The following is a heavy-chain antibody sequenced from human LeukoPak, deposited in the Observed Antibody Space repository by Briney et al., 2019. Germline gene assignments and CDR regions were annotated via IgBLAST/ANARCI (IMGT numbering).Heavy chain of an antibody. J-gene: IGHJ4*02. CDR3: AKASWVSTADAVL. CDR2: LRGNGDA. CDR1: GFTFSSYA. Sequence: GGSLTLSCVASGFTFSSYAMSWVRETPARGLEWVSSLRGNGDAFYAVSVKGRFTLSRDKSRNTVYLQLNKLRVEDTAIYYCAKASWVSTADAVLWGQGTVVTVSS. V-gene: IGHV3-23*01. D-gene: IGHD3-16*01.